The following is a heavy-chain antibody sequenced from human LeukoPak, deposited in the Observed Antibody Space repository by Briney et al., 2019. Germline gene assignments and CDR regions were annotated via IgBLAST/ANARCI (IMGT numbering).Heavy chain of an antibody. CDR2: IYTSGST. D-gene: IGHD5-12*01. J-gene: IGHJ1*01. V-gene: IGHV4-4*07. Sequence: PSETLSLTCTVSGGSISSFYWSWIRQPAGKGLEWIGRIYTSGSTNYNPSLKSRVTVSVDTSKNQFSLKLTSVTAAGTAMYYCASGFDDRMGYGEYFQHWGQGTLVTISS. CDR1: GGSISSFY. CDR3: ASGFDDRMGYGEYFQH.